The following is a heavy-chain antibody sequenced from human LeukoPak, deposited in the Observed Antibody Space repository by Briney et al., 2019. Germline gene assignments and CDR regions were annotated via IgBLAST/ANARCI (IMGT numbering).Heavy chain of an antibody. Sequence: GGSLRLSCVASGFTFSDYTMTWVRQAPGKGLEWISYIDISSSSTYYADSVKGRFTISRDNAKNSLYLQMSSLRAEDTAVYYCATDDILTGSSEFDYWGQGTLVTVSS. J-gene: IGHJ4*02. D-gene: IGHD3-9*01. CDR1: GFTFSDYT. V-gene: IGHV3-48*04. CDR3: ATDDILTGSSEFDY. CDR2: IDISSSST.